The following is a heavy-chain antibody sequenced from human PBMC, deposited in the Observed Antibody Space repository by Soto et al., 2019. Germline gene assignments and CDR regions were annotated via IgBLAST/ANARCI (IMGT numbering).Heavy chain of an antibody. CDR2: SSYDGRET. CDR1: DFDFISYG. J-gene: IGHJ4*02. V-gene: IGHV3-30*03. CDR3: ARDSGWPILNFDN. D-gene: IGHD3-10*01. Sequence: GWSLRLSCASSDFDFISYGIHWVRQAPGKGLEWVAASSYDGRETFYADSAKGRFTVSKEMSKNTAFLQMNALRHEDTAVYFCARDSGWPILNFDNWGQGTPVTVSS.